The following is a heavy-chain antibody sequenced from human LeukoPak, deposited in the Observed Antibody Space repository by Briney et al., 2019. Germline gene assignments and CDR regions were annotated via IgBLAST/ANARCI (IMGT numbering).Heavy chain of an antibody. D-gene: IGHD6-19*01. Sequence: SETLSLTCAVYGGSFSGYYWSWIRQPPGKGLEWIGEINHSGSTNYNPSLKSRVTTSVDTSKNQFSLKLSSVTAADTAVYYCARATTRWLAKYYFDYWGQGTLVTVSS. CDR1: GGSFSGYY. V-gene: IGHV4-34*01. CDR3: ARATTRWLAKYYFDY. J-gene: IGHJ4*02. CDR2: INHSGST.